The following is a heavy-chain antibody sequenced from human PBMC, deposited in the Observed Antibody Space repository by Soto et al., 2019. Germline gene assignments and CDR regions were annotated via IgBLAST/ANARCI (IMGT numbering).Heavy chain of an antibody. J-gene: IGHJ4*02. CDR3: ATMGTPATGLYYFDY. D-gene: IGHD2-15*01. Sequence: SETLSLTCTVSGGSISSGNYYWSWIRQPTGKGLEWIGFISYSGSAYYNPSLKSRVTISVDTSKNQFSLNLSFVTAADTAVYYCATMGTPATGLYYFDYWGQGTLVTVSS. CDR1: GGSISSGNYY. V-gene: IGHV4-30-4*01. CDR2: ISYSGSA.